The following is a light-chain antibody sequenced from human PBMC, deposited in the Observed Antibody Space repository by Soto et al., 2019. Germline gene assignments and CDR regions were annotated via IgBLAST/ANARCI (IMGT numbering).Light chain of an antibody. CDR3: QQYGSSRA. Sequence: EIVWAQSPGTLCLSPGGRATVSCRASQSVSNNYLAWYQQKPGQAPRLLIYGASNRATGIPDRFSGSGSGTDFTLTISRLEPEDFAVYYCQQYGSSRAFGQGTKVDIK. CDR1: QSVSNNY. V-gene: IGKV3-20*01. J-gene: IGKJ1*01. CDR2: GAS.